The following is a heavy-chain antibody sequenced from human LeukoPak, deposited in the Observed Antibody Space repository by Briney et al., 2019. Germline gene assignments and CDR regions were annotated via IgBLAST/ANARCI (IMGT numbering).Heavy chain of an antibody. V-gene: IGHV1-18*01. Sequence: GASVKVSCKASGYTFTSYGISWVRQAPGQGLEWMGWISAYNGNTNYTQKLQGRVTMTTDTSTSTAYMELRSLRSDDTAVYYCARVLYYYDSRGSNEYFQHWGQGTLVTVSS. CDR3: ARVLYYYDSRGSNEYFQH. CDR2: ISAYNGNT. D-gene: IGHD3-22*01. CDR1: GYTFTSYG. J-gene: IGHJ1*01.